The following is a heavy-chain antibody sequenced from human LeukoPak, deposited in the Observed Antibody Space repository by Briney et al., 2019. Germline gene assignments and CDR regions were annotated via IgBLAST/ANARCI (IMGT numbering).Heavy chain of an antibody. J-gene: IGHJ4*02. CDR2: ISGSGGDT. Sequence: GGSLRLSCAASGFSFSSPAMSWVRQAPGKGLEWVSAISGSGGDTYYADSVKGRFTISRDNSKNTLYLQMNSLRAEDTAVYYCAKDRKAARAYYFDYWGQGALVTVSS. CDR1: GFSFSSPA. V-gene: IGHV3-23*01. D-gene: IGHD6-6*01. CDR3: AKDRKAARAYYFDY.